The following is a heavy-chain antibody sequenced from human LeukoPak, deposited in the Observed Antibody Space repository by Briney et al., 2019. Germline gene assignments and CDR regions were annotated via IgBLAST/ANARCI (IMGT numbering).Heavy chain of an antibody. Sequence: GGSLRLSCAASGFTFSSYAMSWVRQAPGKGLEWVSAISGSGGSTYYADSVKGRFTVSRDNSKNTLYLQMNSLRAEDTAVYYCAKDSVYCSSTSCYVYWGQGTLVTVSS. CDR3: AKDSVYCSSTSCYVY. V-gene: IGHV3-23*01. J-gene: IGHJ4*02. CDR2: ISGSGGST. CDR1: GFTFSSYA. D-gene: IGHD2-2*01.